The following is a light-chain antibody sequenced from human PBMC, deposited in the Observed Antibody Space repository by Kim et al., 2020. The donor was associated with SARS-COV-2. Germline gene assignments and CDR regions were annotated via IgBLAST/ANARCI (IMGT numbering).Light chain of an antibody. J-gene: IGLJ2*01. CDR3: SSYTSSSTVV. V-gene: IGLV2-14*03. Sequence: SITLSCTGTSSAVGVYNYVSWYQQHPGKAPKLMIYDVSNRPSGVSNRFSGSKSGNTSSLTISGLQAEDEADYYCSSYTSSSTVVFGGGTQLTVL. CDR2: DVS. CDR1: SSAVGVYNY.